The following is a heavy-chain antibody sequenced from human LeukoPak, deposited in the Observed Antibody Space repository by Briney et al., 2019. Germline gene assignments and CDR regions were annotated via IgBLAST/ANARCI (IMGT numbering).Heavy chain of an antibody. CDR1: GYTFTSYY. J-gene: IGHJ4*02. V-gene: IGHV1-46*04. CDR3: AREYCGTYDPFDY. Sequence: ASLKVSCKASGYTFTSYYMHWVRQAPGQGLEWMGIINPGGGGTSYAQKLQGRVTMTRDTSTSTVYMELSSVRSEDTAVYCCAREYCGTYDPFDYWGQGTLVTVSS. CDR2: INPGGGGT. D-gene: IGHD1-26*01.